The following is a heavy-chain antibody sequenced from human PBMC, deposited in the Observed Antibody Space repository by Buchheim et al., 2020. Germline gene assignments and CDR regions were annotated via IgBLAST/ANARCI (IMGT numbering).Heavy chain of an antibody. CDR2: IYYSGST. V-gene: IGHV4-30-4*01. CDR3: AREYFNVFDFWSGSYGMDV. CDR1: GGSISSGDYY. Sequence: QVQLQESGPGLVKPSQTLSLTCTVSGGSISSGDYYWSWIRQPPGKGLEWIGYIYYSGSTYYNPSLKSRVTISVNPSQNHFSLKLSSVTAADTAVYYCAREYFNVFDFWSGSYGMDVWGQGTT. J-gene: IGHJ6*02. D-gene: IGHD3-3*01.